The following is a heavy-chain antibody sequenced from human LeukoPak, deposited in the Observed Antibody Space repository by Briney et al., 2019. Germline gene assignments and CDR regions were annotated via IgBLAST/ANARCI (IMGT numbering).Heavy chain of an antibody. CDR3: ARRSGSYPRACGFDP. D-gene: IGHD1-26*01. J-gene: IGHJ5*02. CDR2: IYYSGST. V-gene: IGHV4-39*01. Sequence: SETLSLTCTVSGGSISSSSYYWGWIRQPPGKGLEWIGSIYYSGSTYYNPSLKSRVTISVDTSKNQFSLKLSSVTATDTAVYYCARRSGSYPRACGFDPWGQGTLVTVSS. CDR1: GGSISSSSYY.